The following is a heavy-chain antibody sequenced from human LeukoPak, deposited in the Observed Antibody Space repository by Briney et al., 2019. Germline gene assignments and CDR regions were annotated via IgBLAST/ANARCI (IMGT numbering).Heavy chain of an antibody. CDR3: ARGMSSTYYFDY. CDR1: GGSISSSSYY. D-gene: IGHD2-2*01. CDR2: IYYSGST. J-gene: IGHJ4*02. V-gene: IGHV4-39*07. Sequence: PSETLSLTCTVSGGSISSSSYYWGWIRQPPGKGLEWIGSIYYSGSTYYNPSLKSRVTISVDTSKNQFSLKLSSVTAADTAVYYCARGMSSTYYFDYWGQGTLVTVSS.